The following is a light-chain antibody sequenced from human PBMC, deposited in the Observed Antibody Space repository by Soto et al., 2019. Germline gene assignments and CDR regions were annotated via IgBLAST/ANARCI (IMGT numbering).Light chain of an antibody. CDR3: QQYGRPPKT. J-gene: IGKJ1*01. CDR1: QSISSSRY. V-gene: IGKV3-20*01. CDR2: DSS. Sequence: EIVLTQSPGTLSLSPGERATLSCRASQSISSSRYVAWYQQKPGQAPRLLIYDSSIRATGIPDRFSGSGSGTDLTLTISRLEPEDFAVYFCQQYGRPPKTFGLGTKV.